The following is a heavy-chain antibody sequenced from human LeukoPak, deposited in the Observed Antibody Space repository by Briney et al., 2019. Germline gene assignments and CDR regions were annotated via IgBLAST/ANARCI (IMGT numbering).Heavy chain of an antibody. V-gene: IGHV4-4*07. Sequence: SETLSLTCTVSGGSISSYYWSGIRQPAGKGLEWIGRIYTSGSTNYNPSLKSRVTMSVDTSKNQFSLKLSSVTAADTAVYYCAREYILFPVLSSGYYGLASWFDPWGQGTLVTVSS. CDR3: AREYILFPVLSSGYYGLASWFDP. J-gene: IGHJ5*02. CDR2: IYTSGST. CDR1: GGSISSYY. D-gene: IGHD3-22*01.